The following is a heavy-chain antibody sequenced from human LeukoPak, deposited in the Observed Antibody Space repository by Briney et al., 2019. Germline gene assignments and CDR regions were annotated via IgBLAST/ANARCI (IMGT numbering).Heavy chain of an antibody. CDR1: GYTFTSYD. CDR3: ARGRYCSGGSCYPPNFDY. D-gene: IGHD2-15*01. V-gene: IGHV1-8*01. Sequence: ASVKVSCKASGYTFTSYDINWVRQATGQGLEWMGWTNPNSGNTGYAQKFQGRVTMTRNTSISTAYMELSSLRSEDTAVYYCARGRYCSGGSCYPPNFDYWGQGTLVTVSS. J-gene: IGHJ4*02. CDR2: TNPNSGNT.